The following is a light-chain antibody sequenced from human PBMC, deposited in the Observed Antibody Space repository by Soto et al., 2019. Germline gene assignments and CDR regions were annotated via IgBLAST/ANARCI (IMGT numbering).Light chain of an antibody. V-gene: IGKV1-5*01. Sequence: DIQVTQSPPTLSASVGDRVTITCRASQTISTWMAWYQQKPGKAPKLLVYDASTLQSGVASRFSGSGSGTEFTLTISSLQPDDFATYYCQQYNSYSQTFGQGTKV. CDR3: QQYNSYSQT. CDR1: QTISTW. J-gene: IGKJ1*01. CDR2: DAS.